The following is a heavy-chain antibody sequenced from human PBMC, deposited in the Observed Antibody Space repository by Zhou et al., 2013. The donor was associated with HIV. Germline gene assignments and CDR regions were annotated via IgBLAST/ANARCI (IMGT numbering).Heavy chain of an antibody. CDR2: IIPIFGTA. CDR3: ARGKYYDASGYYTESYYYGMDV. J-gene: IGHJ6*02. V-gene: IGHV1-69*13. Sequence: QVQLVQSGAQVKKPGASVKVSCKASGYTLTGFGVSWVRQAPGQGLEWMGGIIPIFGTAVHAEKFQGRVTITADESTSTAYVELTSLRSDDTAVYYCARGKYYDASGYYTESYYYGMDVWGQGTTVTVSS. CDR1: GYTLTGFG. D-gene: IGHD3-22*01.